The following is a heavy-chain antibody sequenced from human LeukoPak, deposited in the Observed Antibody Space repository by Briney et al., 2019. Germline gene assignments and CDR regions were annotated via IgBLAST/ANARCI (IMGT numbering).Heavy chain of an antibody. CDR2: IKQDESEK. D-gene: IGHD2-15*01. V-gene: IGHV3-7*01. CDR3: ARDRYCSDSSCPHFDY. J-gene: IGHJ4*02. CDR1: GFTFSHYW. Sequence: GGSLRLSCTASGFTFSHYWMSWVRQAPGKGLQWVADIKQDESEKYYVDSVKGRFTISRDNAKNSMYLQMNSLRAEDTAVYYCARDRYCSDSSCPHFDYWGQGTLVTVS.